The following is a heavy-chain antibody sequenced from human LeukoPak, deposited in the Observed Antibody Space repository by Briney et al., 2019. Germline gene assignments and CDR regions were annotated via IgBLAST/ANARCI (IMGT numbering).Heavy chain of an antibody. CDR1: GGSISSSSYY. J-gene: IGHJ6*02. V-gene: IGHV4-39*01. CDR2: IYYSGST. CDR3: ATGAARSYYYYGMDV. Sequence: KPSETLSLTCTVSGGSISSSSYYWGWSRQPPGKGLEWIGSIYYSGSTYYNPSLKSRVTISVDTSKNQFSLKLSSVTAADTAVYYCATGAARSYYYYGMDVWGQGTTVTVSS. D-gene: IGHD6-6*01.